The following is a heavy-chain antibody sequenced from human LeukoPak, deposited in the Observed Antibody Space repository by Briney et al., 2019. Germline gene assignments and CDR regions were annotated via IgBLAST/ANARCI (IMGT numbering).Heavy chain of an antibody. J-gene: IGHJ3*02. V-gene: IGHV3-30-3*01. CDR1: GFTFSSYA. D-gene: IGHD3-9*01. CDR3: ARTYYDILTGYSPDAFDI. Sequence: GGSLRLSCAASGFTFSSYAMHWVRQAPGKGLEWVAVISYDGSNKYYADSVKGRFTISRDNSKNTLYLQMNSLRAEDTAVYYCARTYYDILTGYSPDAFDIWGQGTMVTVSS. CDR2: ISYDGSNK.